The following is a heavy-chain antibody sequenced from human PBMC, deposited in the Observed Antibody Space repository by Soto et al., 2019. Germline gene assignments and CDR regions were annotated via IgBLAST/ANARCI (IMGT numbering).Heavy chain of an antibody. J-gene: IGHJ5*02. CDR2: IIPILGTA. Sequence: QVQLVQSGAEVKKPGSSVKVSCKASGGTFSSYAISWVRQAPGQGLEWMGGIIPILGTANYAQKFQGRVTITGAESPSTGYMELGSLRSEDPAVYDCAGEPKGSGPEIWFDPWGQGSLVTASS. D-gene: IGHD3-10*01. CDR3: AGEPKGSGPEIWFDP. CDR1: GGTFSSYA. V-gene: IGHV1-69*12.